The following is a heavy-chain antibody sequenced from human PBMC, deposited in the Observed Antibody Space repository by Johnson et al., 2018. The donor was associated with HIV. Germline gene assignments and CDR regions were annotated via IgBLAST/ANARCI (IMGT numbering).Heavy chain of an antibody. CDR1: GFTFDDYG. V-gene: IGHV3-20*04. Sequence: VHLMESGGGVVRPGGSLRLSCAASGFTFDDYGMSWVRQAPGKGLEWVSGINWNGGSTGYADSVKGRFTISRDNAKNSLYLQMNSLRAEDTALYYCARVPSSYYDFWSGYYTGGAFDIWGQGTMVTVSS. CDR2: INWNGGST. D-gene: IGHD3-3*01. J-gene: IGHJ3*02. CDR3: ARVPSSYYDFWSGYYTGGAFDI.